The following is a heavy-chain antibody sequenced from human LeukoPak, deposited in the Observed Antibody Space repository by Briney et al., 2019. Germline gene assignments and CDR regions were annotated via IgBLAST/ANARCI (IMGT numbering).Heavy chain of an antibody. V-gene: IGHV3-30-3*01. CDR2: ISYDGSNK. D-gene: IGHD6-13*01. CDR1: GFTFSSYA. Sequence: QPGGSLRLSCAASGFTFSSYAMHWVRQAPGKGLEWVAVISYDGSNKYYADSVKGRFTISRDNSKNTLYLQMNSLRAEDTAVYYCARTHGYSSSWSAGDAFDIWGQGTMVTVSS. CDR3: ARTHGYSSSWSAGDAFDI. J-gene: IGHJ3*02.